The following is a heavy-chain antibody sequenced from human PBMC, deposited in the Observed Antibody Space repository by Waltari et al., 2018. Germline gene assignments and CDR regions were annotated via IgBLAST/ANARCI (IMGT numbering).Heavy chain of an antibody. D-gene: IGHD1-1*01. Sequence: EVQLVQAGAEVKKHGESLKISCKGSGYSCTSYWIGWVRQMPRKGLEWMRIIYPGDSDTRYCPSVQGQVTISADKSISTASLQWSSLQASDTAMYSCARGADDKLNCFDPWGQGTLVTVSS. J-gene: IGHJ5*02. CDR3: ARGADDKLNCFDP. CDR1: GYSCTSYW. V-gene: IGHV5-51*01. CDR2: IYPGDSDT.